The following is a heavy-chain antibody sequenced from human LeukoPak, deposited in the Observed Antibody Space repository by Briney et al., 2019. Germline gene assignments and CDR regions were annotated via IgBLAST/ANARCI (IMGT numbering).Heavy chain of an antibody. Sequence: PSETLSLTCAVYGGSFSGYYWSWIRQPPGKGLEWIGEINHSGSTDYNPSLKSRVTISVDTSKNQFSLKLSSVTAADTAVYYCVRALWFGEFSIDYWGQGTLVTVSS. D-gene: IGHD3-10*01. V-gene: IGHV4-34*01. CDR3: VRALWFGEFSIDY. CDR1: GGSFSGYY. J-gene: IGHJ4*02. CDR2: INHSGST.